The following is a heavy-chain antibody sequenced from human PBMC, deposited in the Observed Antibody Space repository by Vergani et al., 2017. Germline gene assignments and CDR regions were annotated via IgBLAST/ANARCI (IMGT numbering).Heavy chain of an antibody. CDR1: ESSFISNE. V-gene: IGHV5-51*01. D-gene: IGHD2-21*01. CDR2: INPIDSKI. J-gene: IGHJ4*02. Sequence: EVMLVQSGAEVKKPGESLKISCKSSESSFISNEIAWVRQMSGKGLQWMGNINPIDSKIAYSPSFQGQAIMSLDKSITTAYLQWRSLTASDTAIYYCTRHVPCGDGACLHFDHWGQGTQVTVSS. CDR3: TRHVPCGDGACLHFDH.